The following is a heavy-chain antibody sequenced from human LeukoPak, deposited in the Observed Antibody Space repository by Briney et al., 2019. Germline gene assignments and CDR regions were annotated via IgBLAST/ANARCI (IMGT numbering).Heavy chain of an antibody. Sequence: GGSLRLSCAASGFTFSSYAMNWVRQAPGKGLEWVSVISSGGGSTYYADSVKGRFTVPRDNSKNTMYLQMNSLTAEDTAVYYCANRAVAGTRPFDYWGQGTLVTVSS. J-gene: IGHJ4*02. V-gene: IGHV3-23*01. D-gene: IGHD6-19*01. CDR3: ANRAVAGTRPFDY. CDR2: ISSGGGST. CDR1: GFTFSSYA.